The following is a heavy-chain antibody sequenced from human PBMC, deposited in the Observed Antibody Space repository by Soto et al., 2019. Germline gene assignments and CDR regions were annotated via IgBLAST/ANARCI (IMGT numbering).Heavy chain of an antibody. Sequence: EVQLLESGGGLVQPGGSLRLSCAGSGFTFINYAMNWVRQAPGKGLEWVSTISGGGDAPFFADSVRGRFTISRDNSKNTVTRLMNNLGVDDTAVYFCARKVPGSTSRPDYWYFDLWGRGTLVTVTS. CDR1: GFTFINYA. J-gene: IGHJ2*01. CDR3: ARKVPGSTSRPDYWYFDL. D-gene: IGHD3-10*01. CDR2: ISGGGDAP. V-gene: IGHV3-23*01.